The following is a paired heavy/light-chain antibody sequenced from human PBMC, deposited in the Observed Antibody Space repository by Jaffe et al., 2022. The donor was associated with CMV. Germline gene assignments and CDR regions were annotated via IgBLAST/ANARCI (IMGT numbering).Light chain of an antibody. J-gene: IGKJ5*01. Sequence: EVVMTQSPAIQSVSPGERATLSCRASQTVGSNLAWYQQKPGQAPRLLIYGASTRATGIPAGFSGSGSGTEFTLTISSLRSEDFAVYYCQQYNNWPITFGQGTRLEIK. V-gene: IGKV3-15*01. CDR1: QTVGSN. CDR3: QQYNNWPIT. CDR2: GAS.
Heavy chain of an antibody. Sequence: QVQLVESGGGVVQPGRSLRLSCAASGFGFSTYGMHWVRQAPGKGLEWVAMISYDGRERHYADSVEGRFTISRDNSKSTLYLQMNSLRVEDTAVYYCAKDFRSYRSNWFDPWGQGILVTVSS. V-gene: IGHV3-30*18. D-gene: IGHD3-3*01. CDR1: GFGFSTYG. J-gene: IGHJ5*02. CDR3: AKDFRSYRSNWFDP. CDR2: ISYDGRER.